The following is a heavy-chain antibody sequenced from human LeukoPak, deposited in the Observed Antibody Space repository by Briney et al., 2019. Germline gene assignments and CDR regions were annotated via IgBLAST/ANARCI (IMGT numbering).Heavy chain of an antibody. CDR2: INPNSGGT. J-gene: IGHJ4*02. CDR1: GYTFTGYY. CDR3: AREGTLMVHGYYFDY. Sequence: GASVKVFCKASGYTFTGYYMHWVRQAPGQGLEWMGWINPNSGGTNYAQKFQGRVTMTRDTSISTAYMELSRLRSDDTAVYYCAREGTLMVHGYYFDYWGQGTLVTVSS. V-gene: IGHV1-2*02. D-gene: IGHD1-1*01.